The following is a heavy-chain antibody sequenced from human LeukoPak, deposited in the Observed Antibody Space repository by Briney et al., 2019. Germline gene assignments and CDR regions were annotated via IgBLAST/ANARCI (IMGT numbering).Heavy chain of an antibody. CDR2: IRYDGSNK. CDR3: ARDAAYGYDRFDS. Sequence: GGSLRLSCAASGFTFSSYGMHWVRQAPGKGLEWVAFIRYDGSNKYYADSVKGRFTISRDNSKNTLYLQMNSLRAEDTAVYYCARDAAYGYDRFDSWGQGTQVTVSS. V-gene: IGHV3-30*02. J-gene: IGHJ4*02. CDR1: GFTFSSYG. D-gene: IGHD5-18*01.